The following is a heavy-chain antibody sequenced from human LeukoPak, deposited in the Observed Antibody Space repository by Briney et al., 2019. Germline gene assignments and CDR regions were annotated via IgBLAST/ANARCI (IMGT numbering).Heavy chain of an antibody. CDR3: TREREEVRYCSGGSCSQHWSDP. J-gene: IGHJ5*02. V-gene: IGHV3-22*01. Sequence: GGSLRLSCAASGFIFSNDWMSWVRRAPGKGLEWVGFTKNKTNRGTTEYAASVKGRSTISRDDSKSIAYLQMNSLKTEDTAVYYYTREREEVRYCSGGSCSQHWSDPWGQGTLVTVSS. CDR1: GFIFSNDW. D-gene: IGHD2-15*01. CDR2: TKNKTNRGTT.